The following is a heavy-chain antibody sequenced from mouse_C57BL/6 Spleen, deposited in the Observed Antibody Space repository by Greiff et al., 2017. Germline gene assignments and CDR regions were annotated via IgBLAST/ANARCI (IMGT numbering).Heavy chain of an antibody. J-gene: IGHJ3*01. CDR3: ASPLNWDWFAY. CDR2: INPNNGGT. D-gene: IGHD4-1*01. CDR1: GYTFTDYN. V-gene: IGHV1-22*01. Sequence: VQLQQSGPELVKPGASVKMSCKASGYTFTDYNMHWVKQSHGKSLEWIGYINPNNGGTSYNQKFKGKATLTVNKSSSTAYMELRSLTSEDSAVYYCASPLNWDWFAYWGQGTLVTVSA.